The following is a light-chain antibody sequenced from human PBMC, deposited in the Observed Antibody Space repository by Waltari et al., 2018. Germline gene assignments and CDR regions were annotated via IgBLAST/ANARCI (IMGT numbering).Light chain of an antibody. J-gene: IGKJ1*01. CDR3: QQYNNWPWT. CDR2: GIS. V-gene: IGKV3-15*01. CDR1: QSVGSD. Sequence: EILMMQSPATLSVSPGDRVTLSCGASQSVGSDLAWYQQKPGQAPRLLIHGISIRATGLPAGFSGRGSGTEFTLTINSLQSEDFAIYYCQQYNNWPWTFGQGTRVEIK.